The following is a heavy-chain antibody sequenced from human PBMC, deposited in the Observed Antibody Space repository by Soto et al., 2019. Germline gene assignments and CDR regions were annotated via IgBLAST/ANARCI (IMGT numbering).Heavy chain of an antibody. CDR1: GFTFSSHV. D-gene: IGHD2-15*01. CDR2: VGGSGGT. CDR3: TKGWLDG. J-gene: IGHJ6*02. V-gene: IGHV3-23*01. Sequence: ELQLLESGGGLVQPGGSLRLSCVASGFTFSSHVMNWVRQAPGRGLEWVSSVGGSGGTYYADSARGRFTISRDNSKNTVNLQMNSLKVEDTAVYYCTKGWLDGWSQGTTVSVSS.